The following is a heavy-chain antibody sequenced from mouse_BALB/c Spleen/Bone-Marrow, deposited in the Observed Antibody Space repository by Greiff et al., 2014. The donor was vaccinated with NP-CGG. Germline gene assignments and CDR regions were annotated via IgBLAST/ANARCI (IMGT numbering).Heavy chain of an antibody. D-gene: IGHD1-2*01. V-gene: IGHV5-12*02. J-gene: IGHJ4*01. CDR3: ARHYYGHARAAMDY. CDR2: ISNGGGST. CDR1: GFTFSDYY. Sequence: EVKLEESGGGLVQPGGSLKLSCATSGFTFSDYYMYWVRQTPEKRLEWVAYISNGGGSTYYPDTVKGRFTISRDNAKNTLYLQMSRLKSEDTAMYYCARHYYGHARAAMDYWGQGTSVTVSS.